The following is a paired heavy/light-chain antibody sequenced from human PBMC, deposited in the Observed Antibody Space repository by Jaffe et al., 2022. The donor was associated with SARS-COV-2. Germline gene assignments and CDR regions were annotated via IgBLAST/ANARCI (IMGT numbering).Heavy chain of an antibody. J-gene: IGHJ2*01. V-gene: IGHV4-38-2*02. D-gene: IGHD3-9*01. CDR3: ARDPRPHYNVLTGDPYWYLDL. CDR2: MYHGGRT. Sequence: QVQLQESGPGLVKPSETLSLTCTVSGYSITSGYYWGWSRQPPGKVLEWIGSMYHGGRTYYNPSLKSRVTISVDTSKNQFSLKLSSVTAADTAVYYCARDPRPHYNVLTGDPYWYLDLWGRGTLVTVSS. CDR1: GYSITSGYY.
Light chain of an antibody. CDR2: GAS. J-gene: IGKJ4*01. CDR3: QQYGTSSS. Sequence: EIVLTQSPGTLSLSPGEGATLSCRASQTVSSSYLAWYQHKPGQAPRLLIYGASSRATGIPDRFSGSGSGTDFTLTISRLEPEDFAVYYCQQYGTSSSFGGGTKVEIK. CDR1: QTVSSSY. V-gene: IGKV3-20*01.